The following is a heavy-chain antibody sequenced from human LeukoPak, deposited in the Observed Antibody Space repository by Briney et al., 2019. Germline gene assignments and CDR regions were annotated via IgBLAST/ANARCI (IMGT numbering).Heavy chain of an antibody. V-gene: IGHV4-59*01. J-gene: IGHJ4*02. CDR3: ARGTSGYSGYVFDY. D-gene: IGHD5-12*01. CDR2: IYYSGSS. CDR1: GGSISSYY. Sequence: SETLSLTCTISGGSISSYYWSWIRQPPGKGLEWIGYIYYSGSSNYNPSLKSRVTISVDTSKNQFSLKLSSVTAADTAVYYCARGTSGYSGYVFDYWGQGTLVTVSS.